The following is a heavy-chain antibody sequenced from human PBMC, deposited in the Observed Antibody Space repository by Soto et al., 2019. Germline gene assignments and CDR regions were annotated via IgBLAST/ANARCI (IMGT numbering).Heavy chain of an antibody. CDR1: GFTFSTYG. D-gene: IGHD2-2*01. V-gene: IGHV3-30*18. CDR3: AKVSDRHYAMDV. CDR2: ISYDGTNK. J-gene: IGHJ6*02. Sequence: SLRLSCGASGFTFSTYGMHWVRQAPGKGLEWVAVISYDGTNKYYADSVKGRFTVSRDNSKNTLYLLMNSLRAEATAVYYCAKVSDRHYAMDVWGQGTTVTVSS.